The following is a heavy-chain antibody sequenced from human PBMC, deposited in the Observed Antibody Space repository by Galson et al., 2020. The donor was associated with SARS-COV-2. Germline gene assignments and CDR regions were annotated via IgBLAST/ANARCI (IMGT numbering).Heavy chain of an antibody. CDR2: ISYDGSNQ. Sequence: GGSLRLSCTASGFTFNNYPMHWVRQAPGKGLEWVAVISYDGSNQYYADSVKGQFTISRDSSKTTLYLQMNSLRDEDTAVYYCARSDCSSTSCWFDYWGQGTLVTVSS. D-gene: IGHD2-2*01. V-gene: IGHV3-30*04. CDR3: ARSDCSSTSCWFDY. J-gene: IGHJ4*02. CDR1: GFTFNNYP.